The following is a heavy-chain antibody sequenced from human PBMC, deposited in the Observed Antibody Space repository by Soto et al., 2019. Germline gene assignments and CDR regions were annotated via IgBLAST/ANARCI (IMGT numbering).Heavy chain of an antibody. Sequence: QVQLVESGGGVVQPGRSLRLSCAASGFTFNSYGMHWVRQAPGKGLEWVAVIWYDGSNKNYGDSVKGRFTISRDSSKNTLFLQMNSLRVEDTAVYYCARDSRYGITDFDYWGQGTLVTVSS. CDR3: ARDSRYGITDFDY. J-gene: IGHJ4*02. D-gene: IGHD1-20*01. CDR1: GFTFNSYG. CDR2: IWYDGSNK. V-gene: IGHV3-33*01.